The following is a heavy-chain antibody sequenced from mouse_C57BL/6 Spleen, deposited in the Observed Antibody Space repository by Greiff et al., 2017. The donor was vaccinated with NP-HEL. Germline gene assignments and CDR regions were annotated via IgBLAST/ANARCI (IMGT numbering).Heavy chain of an antibody. CDR3: ARDYGSRHWYFDV. CDR2: IDPSDSYT. Sequence: VQLQQPGAELVMPGASVKLSCKASGYTFTSYWMHWVKQRPGQGLEWIGEIDPSDSYTNYNQKFKGKSTLTVDKSSSTAYMQLSSLTSEDSAVYYCARDYGSRHWYFDVWGTGTTVTVSS. V-gene: IGHV1-69*01. CDR1: GYTFTSYW. D-gene: IGHD1-1*01. J-gene: IGHJ1*03.